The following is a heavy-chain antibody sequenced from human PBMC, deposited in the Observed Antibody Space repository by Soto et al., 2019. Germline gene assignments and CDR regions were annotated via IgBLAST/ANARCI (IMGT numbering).Heavy chain of an antibody. CDR2: ISTYNGNT. D-gene: IGHD3-22*01. V-gene: IGHV1-18*01. J-gene: IGHJ4*02. CDR1: GYTFITYG. CDR3: ARGPTDYYDNSANYFLDY. Sequence: QVQLVQSGAEVKKPGASVKVSCKASGYTFITYGVSWVRQAPGQGLDWLGWISTYNGNTRYAERLQGRVTMTTDTTTNTAYMELRNLRSVDTAVYYCARGPTDYYDNSANYFLDYWGQGTLVTVSS.